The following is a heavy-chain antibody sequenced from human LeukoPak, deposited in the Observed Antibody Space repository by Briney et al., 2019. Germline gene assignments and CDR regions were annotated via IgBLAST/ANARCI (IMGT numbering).Heavy chain of an antibody. CDR1: GYTFTSYD. J-gene: IGHJ4*02. CDR2: MNPNSGNT. Sequence: GASVKVSCKASGYTFTSYDINWVRQATGQGLEWMGWMNPNSGNTGYAQKFQGRVTMTRNTSISTAYMELSSLRSEDTAVYYCARGRTIRRYYGSGSYGYWGQGTLVTVSS. V-gene: IGHV1-8*01. CDR3: ARGRTIRRYYGSGSYGY. D-gene: IGHD3-10*01.